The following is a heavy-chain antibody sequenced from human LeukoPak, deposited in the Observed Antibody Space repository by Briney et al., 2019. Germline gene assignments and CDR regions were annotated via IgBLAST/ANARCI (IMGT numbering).Heavy chain of an antibody. CDR1: GFTFSNYA. J-gene: IGHJ4*02. CDR3: ARASSIAARPLDH. CDR2: ISYDGSEK. V-gene: IGHV3-30-3*01. D-gene: IGHD6-6*01. Sequence: GGSLRLSCAASGFTFSNYAIHWVRQTPGTGLEWVAVISYDGSEKSYADSVKGRFTISRDNSENTLHLQVNSLRADDTAVYYCARASSIAARPLDHWGQGTLVTVSS.